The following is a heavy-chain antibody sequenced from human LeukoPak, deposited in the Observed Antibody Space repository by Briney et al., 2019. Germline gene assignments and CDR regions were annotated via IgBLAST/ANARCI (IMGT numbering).Heavy chain of an antibody. CDR2: ISGSGGST. D-gene: IGHD3-10*01. V-gene: IGHV3-23*01. J-gene: IGHJ4*02. Sequence: PGGSLRLSCAASGFTFSSYAMNWVRQAPGKGLEWVSAISGSGGSTYYADSVKGQLTISRDNSKNTLYLQMNSLRAEDTAVYYCATDFYGSGSYYTVLGYWGQGTLVTVSS. CDR3: ATDFYGSGSYYTVLGY. CDR1: GFTFSSYA.